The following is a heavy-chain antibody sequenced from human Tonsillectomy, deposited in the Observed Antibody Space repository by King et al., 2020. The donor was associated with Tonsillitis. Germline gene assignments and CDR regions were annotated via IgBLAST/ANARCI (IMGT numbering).Heavy chain of an antibody. Sequence: QVQLQQWGAGLLKPSETLSLTCAVYGGSFSGYYWSWNRQPPGKGLEWIGEINHSGSTNYNPSLKSRVTISVDASKNQFSLKLSSVTAADTALYYCARRQPYYYDSSDSFDYWGQGTLVTVSS. CDR2: INHSGST. CDR3: ARRQPYYYDSSDSFDY. CDR1: GGSFSGYY. V-gene: IGHV4-34*01. J-gene: IGHJ4*02. D-gene: IGHD3-22*01.